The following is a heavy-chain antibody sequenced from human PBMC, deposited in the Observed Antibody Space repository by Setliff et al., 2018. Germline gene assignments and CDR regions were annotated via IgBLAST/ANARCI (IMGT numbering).Heavy chain of an antibody. D-gene: IGHD1-26*01. CDR2: IIPIFGTT. CDR3: VRDLGQWALDF. J-gene: IGHJ4*02. V-gene: IGHV1-69*05. Sequence: SVKVSCKASGGAFSNYGITWVRQAPGQGLEWMGGIIPIFGTTTYAQKFQGRVTMTKDTSTSTAYMELRSLRPDDTAVYYCVRDLGQWALDFWGQGTLVTVSS. CDR1: GGAFSNYG.